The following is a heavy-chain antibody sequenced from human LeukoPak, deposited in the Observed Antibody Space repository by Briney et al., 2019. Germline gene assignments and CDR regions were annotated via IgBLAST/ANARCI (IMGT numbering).Heavy chain of an antibody. V-gene: IGHV2-5*02. J-gene: IGHJ4*02. Sequence: SGPTLVKPTQTLTLTCTFSGFSLSTSGVGVGWIRQPPGKAPEWLALIYWDDDKRYSPSLKSRLTITKDTSKNQVVLTMTNVDPLDTATYYCANRRGTSSWSEGYFDYWGQGTLVTVSS. D-gene: IGHD6-13*01. CDR3: ANRRGTSSWSEGYFDY. CDR2: IYWDDDK. CDR1: GFSLSTSGVG.